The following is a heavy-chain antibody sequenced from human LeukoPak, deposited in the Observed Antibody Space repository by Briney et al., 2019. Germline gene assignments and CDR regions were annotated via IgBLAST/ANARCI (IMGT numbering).Heavy chain of an antibody. Sequence: ASVKVSCKTSGYTFTTFGITWVRQAPGQGLEWMGWINGYNGYTNYAQRFQGRVSMTTDTSTSTAYMELGSLSSDDTAVYYCARNTSTTHYDYWGKGTLVTVSS. CDR3: ARNTSTTHYDY. CDR2: INGYNGYT. CDR1: GYTFTTFG. D-gene: IGHD2-15*01. V-gene: IGHV1-18*01. J-gene: IGHJ4*02.